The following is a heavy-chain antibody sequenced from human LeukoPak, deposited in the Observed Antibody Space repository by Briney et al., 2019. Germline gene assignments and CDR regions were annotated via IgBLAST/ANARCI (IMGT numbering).Heavy chain of an antibody. CDR3: ARGEHSVDS. Sequence: SETLSLTCTVSGGAIRSHYWNWIRQPAGKGLEWIGRIYSSGYTNDNPSLKSRITMSVDMSKNQFSLRLNSVTAADTAVYYCARGEHSVDSWGQGMLVTLSS. D-gene: IGHD1/OR15-1a*01. V-gene: IGHV4-4*07. CDR2: IYSSGYT. J-gene: IGHJ4*02. CDR1: GGAIRSHY.